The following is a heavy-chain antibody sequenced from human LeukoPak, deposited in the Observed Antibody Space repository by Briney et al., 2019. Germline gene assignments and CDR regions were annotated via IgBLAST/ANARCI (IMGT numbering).Heavy chain of an antibody. V-gene: IGHV1-69*05. CDR2: IIPIFGTA. Sequence: GASVKVSCKASGGTFSSYAISWVRQAPGQGLEWMGGIIPIFGTANYAQKFQGRVTITTDESTSTAYMELSSLRSEDTAVYYCARMRDTALKHSYFDYWGQGTLVTVAS. J-gene: IGHJ4*02. CDR1: GGTFSSYA. D-gene: IGHD5-18*01. CDR3: ARMRDTALKHSYFDY.